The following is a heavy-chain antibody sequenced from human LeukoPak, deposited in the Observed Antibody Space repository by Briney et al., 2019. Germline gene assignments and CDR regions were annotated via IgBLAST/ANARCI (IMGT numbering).Heavy chain of an antibody. Sequence: ASVKVSCKASGYTLTSYAMHWVRQAPGQRLEWMGWINAGNGNTKYSQKFQGRVTITRDTSASTAYMELSSLRSEDTAVYYCATSGVAAAGTYYYGMDVWGKGTTVTVSS. J-gene: IGHJ6*04. CDR3: ATSGVAAAGTYYYGMDV. D-gene: IGHD6-13*01. CDR2: INAGNGNT. V-gene: IGHV1-3*01. CDR1: GYTLTSYA.